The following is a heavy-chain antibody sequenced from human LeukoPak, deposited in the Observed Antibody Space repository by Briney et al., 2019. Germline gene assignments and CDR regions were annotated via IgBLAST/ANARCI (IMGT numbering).Heavy chain of an antibody. CDR2: VHTSGST. Sequence: PSETLSLTCTVSGGSISSYYWNWVRQPAGKGLEWIGRVHTSGSTNYKPSLKSRVTMSVDTSKKQFSLKLNSVTAAHTAVYYCARGAYGGNPEENLFDPWGQGTLVTVSS. CDR1: GGSISSYY. D-gene: IGHD4-23*01. CDR3: ARGAYGGNPEENLFDP. J-gene: IGHJ5*02. V-gene: IGHV4-4*07.